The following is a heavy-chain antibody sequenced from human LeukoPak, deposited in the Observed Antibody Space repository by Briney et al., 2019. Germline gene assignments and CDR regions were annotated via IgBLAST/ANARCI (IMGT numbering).Heavy chain of an antibody. V-gene: IGHV1-2*02. CDR2: INPNSGGT. CDR3: ARCPLFKNRLWFGESWFDP. J-gene: IGHJ5*02. Sequence: ASVKVSCKASGYTFTGYYMHWVRQAPGQGLEWMGWINPNSGGTNYAQKLQGRVTMTRDTSISTAYMELSRLRSDDTAVYYCARCPLFKNRLWFGESWFDPWGQGTLVTVSS. CDR1: GYTFTGYY. D-gene: IGHD3-10*01.